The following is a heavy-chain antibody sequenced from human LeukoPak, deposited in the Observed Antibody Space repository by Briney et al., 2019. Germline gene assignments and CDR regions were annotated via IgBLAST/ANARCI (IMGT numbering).Heavy chain of an antibody. J-gene: IGHJ6*02. Sequence: ASVKVSCKASGYTFTSYYMHWVRQAPGQGLEWMGIINPSGGSTSYAQKFQGRVTMTRDMSTSTVYMELSSLRSEDTAVYYCARDLREQQLNYYYYGMDVWGQGTTVTVSS. CDR2: INPSGGST. V-gene: IGHV1-46*01. CDR3: ARDLREQQLNYYYYGMDV. D-gene: IGHD6-13*01. CDR1: GYTFTSYY.